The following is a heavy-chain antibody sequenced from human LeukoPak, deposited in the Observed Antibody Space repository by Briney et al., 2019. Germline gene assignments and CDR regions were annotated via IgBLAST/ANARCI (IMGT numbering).Heavy chain of an antibody. CDR1: GGTFSSYA. D-gene: IGHD3-22*01. V-gene: IGHV1-69*05. Sequence: GASVKVSCKASGGTFSSYAISWVRQAPGQGLEWMGGIIPIFGAANYAQKFQGRVTITTDESTSTAYMELSSLRSEDTAVYYCARALRDTYYYDSSGYHNPSLFGYWGQGTLVTVSS. CDR2: IIPIFGAA. CDR3: ARALRDTYYYDSSGYHNPSLFGY. J-gene: IGHJ4*02.